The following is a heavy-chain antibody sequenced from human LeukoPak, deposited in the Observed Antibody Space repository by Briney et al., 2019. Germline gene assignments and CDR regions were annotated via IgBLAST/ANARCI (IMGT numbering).Heavy chain of an antibody. D-gene: IGHD3-10*01. CDR2: VYSGGST. J-gene: IGHJ4*02. V-gene: IGHV3-66*01. Sequence: GGSLRLSCAASGFTFNNYAMNWVRQAPGKGLEWVSVVYSGGSTYYADSVKGRFTISRDNSKNTLYLQMNSLRAEDTAVYYCARAPTYYYGSGSYYNGVYFDYWGQGTLVTVSS. CDR3: ARAPTYYYGSGSYYNGVYFDY. CDR1: GFTFNNYA.